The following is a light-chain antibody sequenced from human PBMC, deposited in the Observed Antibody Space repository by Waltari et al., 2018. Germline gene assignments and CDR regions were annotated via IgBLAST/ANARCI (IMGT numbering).Light chain of an antibody. V-gene: IGKV1-33*01. Sequence: IQITQSPSSLSASVVDRVTITCRASQGINNWLAWYQQKPGKGPDLLIYRASNLEKGVPSRFSGSGSGTDFTLTINSLQPEDVATYYCQQHDNSPWTFGQETKVEI. CDR1: QGINNW. J-gene: IGKJ1*01. CDR2: RAS. CDR3: QQHDNSPWT.